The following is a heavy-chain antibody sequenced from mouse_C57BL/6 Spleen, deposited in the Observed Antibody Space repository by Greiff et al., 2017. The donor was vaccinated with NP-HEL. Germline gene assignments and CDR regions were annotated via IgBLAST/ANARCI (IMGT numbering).Heavy chain of an antibody. Sequence: VHLVESGAELVKPGASVKLSCKASGYTFTEYTIHWVKQRSGQGLEWIGWFYPGSGSIKYNEKFKDKATLTADKSSSTVYMELSRLTSEDSAVYFCARHEDYYGSSYGYFDVWGTGTTVTVSS. CDR3: ARHEDYYGSSYGYFDV. CDR2: FYPGSGSI. V-gene: IGHV1-62-2*01. D-gene: IGHD1-1*01. CDR1: GYTFTEYT. J-gene: IGHJ1*03.